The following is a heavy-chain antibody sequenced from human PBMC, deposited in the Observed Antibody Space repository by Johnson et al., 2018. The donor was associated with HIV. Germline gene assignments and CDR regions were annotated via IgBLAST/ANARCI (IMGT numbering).Heavy chain of an antibody. CDR2: IRYDGSST. D-gene: IGHD1-26*01. V-gene: IGHV3-30*02. CDR1: GFTFSSYG. CDR3: AKESKWESRTPHAFDI. Sequence: QVQLVESGGGLVKPGGSLRLSCAASGFTFSSYGMHWVRQAPGKGLEWVAFIRYDGSSTYYADSVQGRFTVSRDNSKNTLYLQMKSLRPEDTAVYYCAKESKWESRTPHAFDIWGQGTMVTVSS. J-gene: IGHJ3*02.